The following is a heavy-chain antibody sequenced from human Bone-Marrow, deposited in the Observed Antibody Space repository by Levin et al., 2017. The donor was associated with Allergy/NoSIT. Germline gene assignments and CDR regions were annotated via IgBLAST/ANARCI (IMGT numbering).Heavy chain of an antibody. CDR3: GTYYDDSTYYRGNFQY. J-gene: IGHJ1*01. V-gene: IGHV3-48*04. CDR1: EINFSAYS. D-gene: IGHD3-22*01. CDR2: ISSSSSTI. Sequence: PGGSLRLSCAASEINFSAYSMNWVRQAPGKGLEWVSYISSSSSTIYYADSVKGRFTISRDNAKNSLYLQMNSLRAEDTAVYYCGTYYDDSTYYRGNFQYWGQGTLVTVSS.